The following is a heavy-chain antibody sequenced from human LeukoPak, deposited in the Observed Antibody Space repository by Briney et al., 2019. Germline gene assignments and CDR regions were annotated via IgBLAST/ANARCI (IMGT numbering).Heavy chain of an antibody. D-gene: IGHD3-10*01. V-gene: IGHV1-18*04. CDR3: ARDLEHYYGSGSYYFDY. J-gene: IGHJ4*02. CDR2: ISAYNGNT. Sequence: ASVKVSCKASGYTITSYGISWVRQAPGQGLEWMGWISAYNGNTNYAQKLQGRVTMTTDTSTSTAYMELRSLRSDDTAVYYCARDLEHYYGSGSYYFDYWGQGTLVTVSS. CDR1: GYTITSYG.